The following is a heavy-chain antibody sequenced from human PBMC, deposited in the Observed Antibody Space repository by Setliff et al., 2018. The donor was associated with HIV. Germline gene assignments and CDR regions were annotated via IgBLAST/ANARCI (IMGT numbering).Heavy chain of an antibody. D-gene: IGHD3-3*01. Sequence: KPSETLSLTCTVSGGSISSGGYYWSWIRQHPGKGLEWIGYIHYSGNTYNNPSLNSRISISVDMSKNKFSLKLSSLTAADTAVYYCARGWLGVVTSFDSWGPGTLVTVSS. V-gene: IGHV4-31*03. CDR2: IHYSGNT. CDR3: ARGWLGVVTSFDS. J-gene: IGHJ4*02. CDR1: GGSISSGGYY.